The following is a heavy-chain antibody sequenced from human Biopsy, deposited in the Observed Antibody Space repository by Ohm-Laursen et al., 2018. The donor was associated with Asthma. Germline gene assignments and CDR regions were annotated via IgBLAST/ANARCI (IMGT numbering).Heavy chain of an antibody. D-gene: IGHD4-23*01. Sequence: SLRLSCTASRFTYEMHWVRQAPGKGLEWVAVISYDGSSIYYADSVKGRFTISRDNSKNTLSPQMNSLTAEDTAVYYCARAYGGSFFSGSFDIWGQGTMVTVSS. CDR2: ISYDGSSI. CDR1: RFTYE. J-gene: IGHJ3*02. CDR3: ARAYGGSFFSGSFDI. V-gene: IGHV3-30-3*01.